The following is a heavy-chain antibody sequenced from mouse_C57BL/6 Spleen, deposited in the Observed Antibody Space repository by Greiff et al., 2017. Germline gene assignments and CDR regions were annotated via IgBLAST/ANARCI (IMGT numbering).Heavy chain of an antibody. D-gene: IGHD2-1*01. CDR1: GYSFTDYN. V-gene: IGHV1-39*01. Sequence: VQLQQPGPELVKPGASVKISCKASGYSFTDYNMNWVKQSNGKSLEWIGVINPNYGSTSYNQQFKGKATLTVDQSSSTAYMQLNSLTSEDSAVYYCAGEGNVSMDYWGQGTSVTVSS. J-gene: IGHJ4*01. CDR2: INPNYGST. CDR3: AGEGNVSMDY.